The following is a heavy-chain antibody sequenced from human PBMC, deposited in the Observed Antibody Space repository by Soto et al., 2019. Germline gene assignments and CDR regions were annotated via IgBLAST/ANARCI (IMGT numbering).Heavy chain of an antibody. J-gene: IGHJ4*02. CDR1: GFIFDDYA. D-gene: IGHD2-2*01. CDR3: TKGRSTSCFAPVDY. V-gene: IGHV3-9*01. Sequence: QQVESGGGLVQPGRSLRLSCAASGFIFDDYAMHWVRQAPGKGLEWVSSISWNSGTIVYADSVKGRFTISRDNAKNSLYLQMNSLRTVDTAFYYCTKGRSTSCFAPVDYWGQGTLVTVSS. CDR2: ISWNSGTI.